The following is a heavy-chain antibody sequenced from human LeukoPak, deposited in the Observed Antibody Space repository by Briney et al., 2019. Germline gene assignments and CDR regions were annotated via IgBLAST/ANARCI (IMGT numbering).Heavy chain of an antibody. CDR2: IYTSGST. J-gene: IGHJ5*01. CDR1: GGSISSYF. Sequence: SETLSLTCTVSGGSISSYFWSWIRQPAGKGLEWIGRIYTSGSTNHNPSLKSRVTMSINTSKNQFSLKLTSVTAADTAVYYCARDDYGDYGGKNWFDSWGQGTLVTVSS. CDR3: ARDDYGDYGGKNWFDS. D-gene: IGHD4-17*01. V-gene: IGHV4-4*07.